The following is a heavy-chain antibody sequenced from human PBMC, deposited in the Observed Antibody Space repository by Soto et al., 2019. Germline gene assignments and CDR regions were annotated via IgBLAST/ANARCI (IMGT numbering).Heavy chain of an antibody. CDR1: GFTFSNYS. V-gene: IGHV3-21*01. Sequence: NPGGSLRLSCAASGFTFSNYSMNWVRQAPGRGLEWVSSISSSSYIYYADSVRGRFTISRDNAKNSLYLQMNSLRAEDTAVYYCAARIPVAYWGQGTLVTVSS. CDR3: AARIPVAY. D-gene: IGHD6-19*01. CDR2: ISSSSYI. J-gene: IGHJ4*02.